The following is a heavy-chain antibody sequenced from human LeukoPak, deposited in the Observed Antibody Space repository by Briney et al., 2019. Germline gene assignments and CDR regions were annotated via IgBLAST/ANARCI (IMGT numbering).Heavy chain of an antibody. J-gene: IGHJ4*02. Sequence: PSETLSLTCAVYGGSFSGYYWSWIRQPPGKGLEWIGEINHSGSTNYNPSPKSRVTISVDTSKNQFSLKLSSVTAADTAVYYCARTNYYGSGSYYRYFDYWGQGTLVTVSS. CDR1: GGSFSGYY. CDR2: INHSGST. CDR3: ARTNYYGSGSYYRYFDY. D-gene: IGHD3-10*01. V-gene: IGHV4-34*01.